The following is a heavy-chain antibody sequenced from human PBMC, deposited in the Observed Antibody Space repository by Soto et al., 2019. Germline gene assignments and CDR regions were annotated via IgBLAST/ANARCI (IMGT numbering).Heavy chain of an antibody. Sequence: GGSLRLSCAASGFTFSTYTMNWVRQAPGKGLEWISSISSGSSYIYYAGSVKGRFTISRDNAKNSLFLQMNSLRADDTAVYYCARDILSGGAYPDSWGQGTKVT. D-gene: IGHD3-10*01. CDR2: ISSGSSYI. CDR1: GFTFSTYT. J-gene: IGHJ5*01. CDR3: ARDILSGGAYPDS. V-gene: IGHV3-21*01.